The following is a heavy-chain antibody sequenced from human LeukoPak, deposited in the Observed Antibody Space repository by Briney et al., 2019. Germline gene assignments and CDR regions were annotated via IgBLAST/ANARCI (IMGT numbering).Heavy chain of an antibody. V-gene: IGHV1-24*01. D-gene: IGHD5-24*01. Sequence: GASVKVSCKVSGYTLTELSMHWVRQAPGKGLEWMGGFAPNKGAAIYSQKLQGRGSMIVDTGEDTVHMALSSLRADDTALDFCARDGWDAYTGSYRDFWGQGTLVTVSS. J-gene: IGHJ4*02. CDR2: FAPNKGAA. CDR1: GYTLTELS. CDR3: ARDGWDAYTGSYRDF.